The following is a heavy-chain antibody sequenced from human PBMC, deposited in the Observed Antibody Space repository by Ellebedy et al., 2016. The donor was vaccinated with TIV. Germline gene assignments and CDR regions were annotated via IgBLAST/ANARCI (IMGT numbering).Heavy chain of an antibody. CDR2: IYYSGST. CDR3: AAEAVAAAGPNYFDY. V-gene: IGHV4-59*01. Sequence: MPSETLSLTCTVSGGSISSYYWSWIRQPPGKGLEWIGYIYYSGSTNYNPSLKSRVTISVDTSKNQFSLKLSSVTAADTAVYYCAAEAVAAAGPNYFDYWGQGTLVTVSS. J-gene: IGHJ4*02. CDR1: GGSISSYY. D-gene: IGHD6-13*01.